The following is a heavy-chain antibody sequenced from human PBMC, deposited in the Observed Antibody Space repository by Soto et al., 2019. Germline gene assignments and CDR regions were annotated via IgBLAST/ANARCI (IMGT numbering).Heavy chain of an antibody. Sequence: PSETLSLTCTVSGGSISSSSYYWGRIRQPQGKRLEWIGSIYYSGSTYYNPSLKSRVTISVDTSKNQFSLKLSSVTAADTAVYYCAITMVRGVIIPFDYWGQGTLVTVSS. CDR2: IYYSGST. D-gene: IGHD3-10*01. CDR3: AITMVRGVIIPFDY. J-gene: IGHJ4*02. V-gene: IGHV4-39*01. CDR1: GGSISSSSYY.